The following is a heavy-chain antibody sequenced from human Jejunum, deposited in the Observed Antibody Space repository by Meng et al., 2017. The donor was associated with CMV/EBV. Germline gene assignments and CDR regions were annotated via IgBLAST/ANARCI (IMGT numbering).Heavy chain of an antibody. CDR1: GYSFTTYD. D-gene: IGHD6-25*01. J-gene: IGHJ4*02. V-gene: IGHV1-18*01. CDR2: VSTDNGKT. CDR3: ARGLIAALFDY. Sequence: KAFGYSFTTYDISWVRQAPGQGLEWMGWVSTDNGKTNYAPNLQGRVTMTTDTSTSTAYLELRGLRSDDTALYFCARGLIAALFDYWGQGTLVTVSS.